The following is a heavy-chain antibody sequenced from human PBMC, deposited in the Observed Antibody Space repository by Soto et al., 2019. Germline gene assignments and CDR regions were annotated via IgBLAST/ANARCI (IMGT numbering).Heavy chain of an antibody. Sequence: QVQLVESGGGVVQPGRSLRLSCAASGFTFSSYAMHWVRQDPGKGLEWVAVISYDGSNKYYADSVKGRFTISRDNSKNTLYLQMYSLRAEDTAVYYCARDLERRWGSSWYNYWGQGTLVTVSS. J-gene: IGHJ4*02. CDR3: ARDLERRWGSSWYNY. CDR1: GFTFSSYA. CDR2: ISYDGSNK. D-gene: IGHD6-13*01. V-gene: IGHV3-30-3*01.